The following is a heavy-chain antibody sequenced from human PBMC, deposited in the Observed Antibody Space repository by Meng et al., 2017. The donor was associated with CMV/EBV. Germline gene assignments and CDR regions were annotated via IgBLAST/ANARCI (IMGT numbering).Heavy chain of an antibody. J-gene: IGHJ4*02. CDR1: GYTFTSYG. Sequence: ASVKVSCKASGYTFTSYGISWVRQAPGQGLEWMGWISAYNGNTNYAQKLQGRVTMTTDTSTSTAYMELRSPRSDDTAVYYCARDGVSIVGATTVDYWGQGTLVTVSS. V-gene: IGHV1-18*01. CDR3: ARDGVSIVGATTVDY. D-gene: IGHD1-26*01. CDR2: ISAYNGNT.